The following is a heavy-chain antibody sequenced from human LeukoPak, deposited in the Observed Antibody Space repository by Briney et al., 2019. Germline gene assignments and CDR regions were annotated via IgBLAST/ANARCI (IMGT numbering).Heavy chain of an antibody. CDR3: ARDGARHCTDGSCTVY. Sequence: GGSLRLSCAASGFTFGRYWMAWVRQAPGKGLEWVANIKEDGSETYYVDSVKGRFTISRDNAKNSLYLQMNSLRVEDTAVYYCARDGARHCTDGSCTVYWGQGTLVPVSS. D-gene: IGHD2-15*01. V-gene: IGHV3-7*01. J-gene: IGHJ4*02. CDR2: IKEDGSET. CDR1: GFTFGRYW.